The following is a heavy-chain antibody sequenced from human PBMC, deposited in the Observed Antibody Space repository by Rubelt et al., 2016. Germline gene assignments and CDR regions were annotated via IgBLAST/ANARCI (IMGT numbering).Heavy chain of an antibody. V-gene: IGHV1-58*01. Sequence: QMQLVQSGPEVKKPGTSVKVSCKASGFTFTSSAVQWVRQARGQRLEWIGWIVVGSGNTNYAQKFQERVTITRDMSRSTAYMELSSLRSEDTAVYYCAADKRWLQSDAFDIWGQGTMVTVSS. CDR2: IVVGSGNT. D-gene: IGHD5-24*01. J-gene: IGHJ3*02. CDR1: GFTFTSSA. CDR3: AADKRWLQSDAFDI.